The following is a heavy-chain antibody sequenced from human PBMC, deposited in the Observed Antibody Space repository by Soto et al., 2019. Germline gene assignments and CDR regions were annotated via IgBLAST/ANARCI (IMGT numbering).Heavy chain of an antibody. CDR1: GGSISSYY. V-gene: IGHV4-59*08. Sequence: SETLSLTCTVSGGSISSYYWSWIRQPPGKGLEWIGYIYYSGSTNYNPSLKSRVTISVDTSKNQFSLKLSSVTAADTAVYYCARTGIAAAGISAPPDYYYYYYMDVWGKGTTVTVSS. CDR2: IYYSGST. J-gene: IGHJ6*03. CDR3: ARTGIAAAGISAPPDYYYYYYMDV. D-gene: IGHD6-13*01.